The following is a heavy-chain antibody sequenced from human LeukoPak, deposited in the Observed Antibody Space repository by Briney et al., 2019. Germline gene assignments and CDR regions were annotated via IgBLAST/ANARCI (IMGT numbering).Heavy chain of an antibody. V-gene: IGHV5-51*01. Sequence: GESLKISCRGSGYTSSSYWIGWVRQKPGKGLELMGLIYPGNSETRYSPSFQGQVTISADKSISTAYLQWSSLKASDTAMYYCARHLRDSRRLDPWAQGTLVTVSS. CDR1: GYTSSSYW. J-gene: IGHJ5*02. CDR2: IYPGNSET. D-gene: IGHD2-21*01. CDR3: ARHLRDSRRLDP.